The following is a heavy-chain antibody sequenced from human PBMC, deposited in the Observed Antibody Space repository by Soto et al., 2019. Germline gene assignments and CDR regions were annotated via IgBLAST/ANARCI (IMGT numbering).Heavy chain of an antibody. Sequence: GSLRLSCAASGFTFSDFGVTWVRQAPGKGLEWVSSISSGGSYIYYSESVKGRFTISRDNTKNSLYLQMNSLRAEDTAVYFCARFSNIFCSTTSCYFYYYGMDVWGQGTTVTVSS. CDR1: GFTFSDFG. CDR3: ARFSNIFCSTTSCYFYYYGMDV. D-gene: IGHD2-2*01. J-gene: IGHJ6*02. CDR2: ISSGGSYI. V-gene: IGHV3-21*01.